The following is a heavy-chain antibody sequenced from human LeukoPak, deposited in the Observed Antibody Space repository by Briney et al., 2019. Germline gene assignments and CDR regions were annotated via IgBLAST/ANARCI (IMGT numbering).Heavy chain of an antibody. D-gene: IGHD1-26*01. Sequence: PSETLSLTCTVSGYSTSSGSSWGWIRQPPGKGLEWIGSINHSGGTYYNPSLKSRVTISVATSKNPFSLKLTSVTAADTAVDYCARELHSGSYYFDYWGQGTLVTVSS. CDR1: GYSTSSGSS. CDR3: ARELHSGSYYFDY. J-gene: IGHJ4*02. CDR2: INHSGGT. V-gene: IGHV4-38-2*02.